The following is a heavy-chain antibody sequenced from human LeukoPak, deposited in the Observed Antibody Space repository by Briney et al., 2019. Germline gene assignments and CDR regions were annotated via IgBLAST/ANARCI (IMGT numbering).Heavy chain of an antibody. D-gene: IGHD2-15*01. CDR3: ARSVVVVAAAFDP. CDR1: GYSISSNYN. J-gene: IGHJ5*02. V-gene: IGHV4-59*01. CDR2: IYYSGST. Sequence: SETLSLTCTVSGYSISSNYNWAWIRQPPGKGLEWIGYIYYSGSTNYNPSLKSRVTISVDTSKNQFSLKLSSVTAADTAVYYCARSVVVVAAAFDPWGQGTLVTVSS.